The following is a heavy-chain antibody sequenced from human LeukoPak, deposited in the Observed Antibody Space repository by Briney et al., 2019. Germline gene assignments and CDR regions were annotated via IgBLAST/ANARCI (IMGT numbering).Heavy chain of an antibody. CDR3: AKVMRFAPPNIAVAGFMDY. V-gene: IGHV3-30*02. J-gene: IGHJ4*02. D-gene: IGHD6-19*01. CDR2: IRYDGSNK. CDR1: GFTFSSYG. Sequence: PGGSLRLSCAASGFTFSSYGMHWVRQAPGKGLEWVAFIRYDGSNKCYADSVKGRFTISRDNSKNTLYLQMNSLRAEDTAVYYCAKVMRFAPPNIAVAGFMDYWGQGTLVTVSS.